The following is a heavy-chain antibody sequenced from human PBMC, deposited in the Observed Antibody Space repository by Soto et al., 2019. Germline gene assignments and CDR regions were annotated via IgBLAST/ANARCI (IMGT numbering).Heavy chain of an antibody. CDR2: ISGSGGSR. J-gene: IGHJ4*02. V-gene: IGHV3-23*01. Sequence: CSMTWFRQAPGKGLEWVSAISGSGGSRYFADFVKGRFTISRDNSKNTLYLQMYSLSAEETAVYYFAKAQDGYNHFDYWGQGTQVTVS. CDR1: CS. CDR3: AKAQDGYNHFDY. D-gene: IGHD5-12*01.